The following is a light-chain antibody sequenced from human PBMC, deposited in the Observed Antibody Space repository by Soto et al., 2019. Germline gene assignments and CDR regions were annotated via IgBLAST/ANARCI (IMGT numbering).Light chain of an antibody. Sequence: DIQMTQSPSSLSASVGDSVTITCRASQDITNFLALFQQKPGKAPKSLISAASTFRRGVPSRFSGSGSGTGFTLTISSLQPEYFATYYCQQYNSYPVTFGQGTRLEMK. CDR2: AAS. J-gene: IGKJ5*01. CDR1: QDITNF. V-gene: IGKV1-16*01. CDR3: QQYNSYPVT.